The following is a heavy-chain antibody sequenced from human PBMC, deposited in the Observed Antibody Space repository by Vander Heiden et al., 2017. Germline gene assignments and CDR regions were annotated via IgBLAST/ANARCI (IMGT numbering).Heavy chain of an antibody. Sequence: EVQLLESGGGLVQPGGSLRLSCAASGFTFSSYAMSWVRQAPGKGLEWVSAISGSGGSTYSADSVNGRFTISRDNSKNTLYLQMNSLSPEDTALYYCAKVGILLSFVWGQGGEYYGMDVWGQGTTVTVSS. J-gene: IGHJ6*02. CDR3: AKVGILLSFVWGQGGEYYGMDV. V-gene: IGHV3-23*01. D-gene: IGHD3-10*01. CDR1: GFTFSSYA. CDR2: ISGSGGST.